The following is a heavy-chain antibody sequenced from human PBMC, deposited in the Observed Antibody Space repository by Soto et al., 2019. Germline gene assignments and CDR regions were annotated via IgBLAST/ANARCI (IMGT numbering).Heavy chain of an antibody. D-gene: IGHD2-2*02. CDR1: GGSISSGGYY. Sequence: SETLSLTCTVSGGSISSGGYYWSWIRQHPGKGLEWIGYIYYSGSTYYNPSLKSRVTISVDTSKNLFSLKLSSVTAADTAVYYCARGYCSSTSCYSVSWFDPWGQGTLVTVSS. V-gene: IGHV4-31*03. CDR3: ARGYCSSTSCYSVSWFDP. J-gene: IGHJ5*02. CDR2: IYYSGST.